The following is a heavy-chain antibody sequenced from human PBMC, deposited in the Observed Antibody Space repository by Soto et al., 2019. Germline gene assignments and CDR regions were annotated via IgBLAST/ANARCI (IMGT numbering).Heavy chain of an antibody. CDR1: GGSISSGGYY. V-gene: IGHV4-31*03. Sequence: KTSETLSLTCTVSGGSISSGGYYWSWIRQHPGKGLEWIGYIYYSGSTYYNPSLKSRVTISVDTSKNQFSLKLSSVTAADTAVYYCAREVGQQLVREYYYYGMDVWGQGTTVTVSS. D-gene: IGHD6-13*01. J-gene: IGHJ6*02. CDR2: IYYSGST. CDR3: AREVGQQLVREYYYYGMDV.